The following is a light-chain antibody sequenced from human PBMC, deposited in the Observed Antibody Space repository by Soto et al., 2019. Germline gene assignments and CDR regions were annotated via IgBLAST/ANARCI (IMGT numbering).Light chain of an antibody. CDR2: DNS. Sequence: QSVLTQPPSVSAAPGQKVTISCSGSSSNIGNNYVSWYQQLPGTAPKLLIYDNSKRPSGIPDRFSGSKSGTSATLGITGLQTGDEAEYYCGTWDSNLSAYVFGTGTKLTVL. CDR1: SSNIGNNY. CDR3: GTWDSNLSAYV. V-gene: IGLV1-51*01. J-gene: IGLJ1*01.